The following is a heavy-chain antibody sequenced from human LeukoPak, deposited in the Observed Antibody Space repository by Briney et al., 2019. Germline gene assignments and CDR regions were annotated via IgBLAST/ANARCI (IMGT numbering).Heavy chain of an antibody. CDR1: GGSISSYY. J-gene: IGHJ5*02. CDR2: IYYSGST. V-gene: IGHV4-59*08. Sequence: SETLSLTCTVSGGSISSYYWSWIRQPPGKGLEWIWYIYYSGSTNYNPSLKSRVTISVDTTKNQFSLKLSSVTAADTAVYYCARQIAVAAQFDPWGQGTLVTVSS. D-gene: IGHD6-19*01. CDR3: ARQIAVAAQFDP.